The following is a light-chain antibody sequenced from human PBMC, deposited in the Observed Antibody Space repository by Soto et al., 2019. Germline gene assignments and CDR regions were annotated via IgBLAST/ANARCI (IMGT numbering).Light chain of an antibody. Sequence: DIPLTQSPSFLSASIGDRVTISCRATQAMSTYLAWYQQKPGKAPKLLIYSASTLQSGVPSRFSGSGSGTWFTLTISSLQPEDFATYYCQQRKSYPLTFGGGTKVESK. CDR3: QQRKSYPLT. J-gene: IGKJ4*01. CDR2: SAS. CDR1: QAMSTY. V-gene: IGKV1-9*01.